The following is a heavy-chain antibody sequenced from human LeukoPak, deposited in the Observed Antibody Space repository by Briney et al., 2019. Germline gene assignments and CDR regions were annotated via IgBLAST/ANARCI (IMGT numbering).Heavy chain of an antibody. V-gene: IGHV4-39*01. D-gene: IGHD1-20*01. J-gene: IGHJ4*02. Sequence: PSETLSLTCTVSGGSISSGSYYWGWIRQPPGKGLEWIGTIYYSGSTYYNPSLKSRVTISVDTSKHQFSLNLSSVTAADTAVYYCATQPEDLRYNWNDGSFGYWGQGTLVTVSS. CDR2: IYYSGST. CDR3: ATQPEDLRYNWNDGSFGY. CDR1: GGSISSGSYY.